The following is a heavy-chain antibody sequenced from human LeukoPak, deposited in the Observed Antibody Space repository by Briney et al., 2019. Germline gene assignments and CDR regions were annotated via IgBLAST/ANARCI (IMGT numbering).Heavy chain of an antibody. D-gene: IGHD3-10*01. CDR2: ISWNSGGI. J-gene: IGHJ5*02. Sequence: GGSLRLSCAASGFTFSSYAMSWVRQAPGKGLEWVSGISWNSGGIGYADSVKGRFTISRDNAKNSLYLQMNSLRAEDTALYYCAKAYYYGSGGPRSGFDPWGQRTLVTVSS. CDR3: AKAYYYGSGGPRSGFDP. CDR1: GFTFSSYA. V-gene: IGHV3-9*01.